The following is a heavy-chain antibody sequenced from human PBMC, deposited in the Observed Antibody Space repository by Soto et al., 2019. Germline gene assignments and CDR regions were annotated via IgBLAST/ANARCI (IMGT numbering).Heavy chain of an antibody. V-gene: IGHV4-59*01. CDR1: RECIKISV. J-gene: IGHJ6*01. CDR3: ARDYLPWIGRLLGGYYGMDV. Sequence: LTRTVSRECIKISVWGGIRKNKGKGLEWIGYIYYSGSTNYNPSLKSRVTISVDTSKNQFSLKLSSVTAADTAVYYCARDYLPWIGRLLGGYYGMDVWGQPT. D-gene: IGHD2-8*02. CDR2: IYYSGST.